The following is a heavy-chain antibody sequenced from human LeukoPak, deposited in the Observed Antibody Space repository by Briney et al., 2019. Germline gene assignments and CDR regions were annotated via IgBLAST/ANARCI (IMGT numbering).Heavy chain of an antibody. D-gene: IGHD6-19*01. J-gene: IGHJ4*02. CDR2: ISGSGGST. Sequence: PGGSLRLSCAASGFTSSSYAMSWVRQAPGKGLEWVSAISGSGGSTYYADPVKGRFTISRDNSKNTLYLQMNSLRAEDTAVYYCAKDHSSGWYGSFDYWGQGTLVTVSS. CDR3: AKDHSSGWYGSFDY. V-gene: IGHV3-23*01. CDR1: GFTSSSYA.